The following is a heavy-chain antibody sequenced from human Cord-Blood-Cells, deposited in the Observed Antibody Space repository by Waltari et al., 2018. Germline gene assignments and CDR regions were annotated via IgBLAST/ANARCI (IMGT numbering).Heavy chain of an antibody. D-gene: IGHD7-27*01. CDR3: AASLTGDPDWYFDL. Sequence: QVQLVQSGAEVKKPGASVKVSCKASGYTFTSYAMHWVRQAPGQRLGWMGWINAGNGNTKYSQKFQGRVTITRDTSASTAYMELSSLRSEDTAVYYCAASLTGDPDWYFDLWGRGTLVTVSS. J-gene: IGHJ2*01. CDR1: GYTFTSYA. V-gene: IGHV1-3*01. CDR2: INAGNGNT.